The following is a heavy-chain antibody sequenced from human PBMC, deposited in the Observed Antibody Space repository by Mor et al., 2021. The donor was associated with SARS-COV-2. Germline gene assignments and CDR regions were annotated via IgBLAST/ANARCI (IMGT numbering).Heavy chain of an antibody. CDR2: IYYSGST. D-gene: IGHD6-6*01. J-gene: IGHJ5*02. CDR1: YY. CDR3: ARHSSRALAARPWNVDWFDP. Sequence: YYWGWIRQPPGKGLEWIGSIYYSGSTYYNPSLKSRVTISVDTSKNQFSLKLSSVTAADTAVYYCARHSSRALAARPWNVDWFDPWG. V-gene: IGHV4-39*01.